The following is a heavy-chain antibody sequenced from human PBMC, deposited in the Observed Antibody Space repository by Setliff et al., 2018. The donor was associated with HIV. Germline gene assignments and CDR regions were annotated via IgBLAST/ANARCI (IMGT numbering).Heavy chain of an antibody. Sequence: SETLSLTCAVYGGSFSDNYWSWIRQSPGKGLEWIGEINHSGRTKYSPSLRSRVSISVDTSKNQFSLKLSSVTAADTAVYYRARVSSTYWYSIFRNYYYHMDVWGKGTTVTVSS. CDR3: ARVSSTYWYSIFRNYYYHMDV. J-gene: IGHJ6*03. CDR1: GGSFSDNY. V-gene: IGHV4-34*01. CDR2: INHSGRT. D-gene: IGHD2-8*02.